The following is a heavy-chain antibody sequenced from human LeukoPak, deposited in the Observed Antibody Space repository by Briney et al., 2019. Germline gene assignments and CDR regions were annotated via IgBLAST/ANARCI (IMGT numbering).Heavy chain of an antibody. D-gene: IGHD3-10*01. CDR3: ARGYGSGKYYFDY. J-gene: IGHJ4*02. CDR2: IWYDGSNK. Sequence: PGGSLRLSCAASGFTFSSYGMHWVRQAPGKGLGWVAVIWYDGSNKYYADSVKGRFTISRDNSKNTLYLQMNSLRAEDTAVYYCARGYGSGKYYFDYWGQGTLVTVSS. CDR1: GFTFSSYG. V-gene: IGHV3-33*01.